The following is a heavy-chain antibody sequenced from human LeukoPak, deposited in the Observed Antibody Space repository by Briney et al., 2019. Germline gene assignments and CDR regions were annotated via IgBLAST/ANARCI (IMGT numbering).Heavy chain of an antibody. D-gene: IGHD2-21*01. Sequence: GASVKVSCKASGYTFTSYDINWVRLATGQGLELMGWMNPNSGNTGYAQKFQGRVTITADESTSTAYMELSSLRSEDTAVYYCAREGYCGGDCYSFDYWGQGTLVTVSS. V-gene: IGHV1-8*03. CDR2: MNPNSGNT. CDR1: GYTFTSYD. CDR3: AREGYCGGDCYSFDY. J-gene: IGHJ4*02.